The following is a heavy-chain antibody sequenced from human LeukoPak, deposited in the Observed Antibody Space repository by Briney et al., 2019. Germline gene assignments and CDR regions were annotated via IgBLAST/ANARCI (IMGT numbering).Heavy chain of an antibody. J-gene: IGHJ4*02. CDR3: ASSGYSSGWYPHDY. Sequence: SSETLSLTCTVSGGSISSYYWSWIRQPPGKGLEWIGYIYYSGSTNYNPSLKSRVTISVDTSKNQFSLKLGSVTAADTAVYYCASSGYSSGWYPHDYWGQGTLVTVSS. D-gene: IGHD6-19*01. CDR1: GGSISSYY. V-gene: IGHV4-59*01. CDR2: IYYSGST.